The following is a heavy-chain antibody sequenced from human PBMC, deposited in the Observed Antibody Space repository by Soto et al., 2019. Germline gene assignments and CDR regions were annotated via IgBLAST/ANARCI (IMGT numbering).Heavy chain of an antibody. CDR1: GGSISNSSYY. V-gene: IGHV4-39*01. D-gene: IGHD6-13*01. CDR2: IFYSGST. J-gene: IGHJ4*02. Sequence: PSETLSLTCTVSGGSISNSSYYWGWIRQPPGKGLEWIGSIFYSGSTYYNPSLKSRVTITADTSKNQFSLNLSSVTAADTAVYYCARGLAAAGIWGQGTLVTVSS. CDR3: ARGLAAAGI.